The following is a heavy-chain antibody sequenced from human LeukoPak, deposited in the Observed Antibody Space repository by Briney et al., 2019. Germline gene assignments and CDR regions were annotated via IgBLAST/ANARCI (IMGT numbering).Heavy chain of an antibody. Sequence: GGSLRLSCAGSGFTFRDSAMTWVRQAPRQGLDWVSLIRFSGANTYYADSVKGRFTISRDNSTDTLYLQMNSLRAEDTAIYYCARDIQLSTRGLGTMVTVSS. D-gene: IGHD3-16*02. CDR2: IRFSGANT. CDR1: GFTFRDSA. V-gene: IGHV3-23*01. CDR3: ARDIQLST. J-gene: IGHJ3*01.